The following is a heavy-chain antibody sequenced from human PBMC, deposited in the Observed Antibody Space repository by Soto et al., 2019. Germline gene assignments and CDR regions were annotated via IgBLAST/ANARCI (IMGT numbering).Heavy chain of an antibody. CDR3: ARLKTYDILNKSDY. D-gene: IGHD3-9*01. CDR1: GASIGTSNW. J-gene: IGHJ4*02. V-gene: IGHV4-4*02. CDR2: IHDSGST. Sequence: QVQLQESGPGLVKPSGTLSLTCAVSGASIGTSNWWSWVRRSPGKGLEWIGEIHDSGSTKYNPSLKSRVTISLDKSKNQFSLNVSSVTAADTAVYYCARLKTYDILNKSDYWGQGSLVTVSS.